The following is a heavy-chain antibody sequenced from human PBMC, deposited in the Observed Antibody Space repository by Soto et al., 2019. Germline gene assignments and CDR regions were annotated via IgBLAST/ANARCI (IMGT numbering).Heavy chain of an antibody. CDR1: GFTFSSYG. CDR3: AREPDSSSWYGGHWFDP. J-gene: IGHJ5*02. D-gene: IGHD6-13*01. V-gene: IGHV3-33*01. Sequence: QVQLLESGGGVVQPGRSLRLSCAASGFTFSSYGMHWVRQAPGKGLEWVAVIWYDGSNKYYADSVKGRFTISRDNSKNTLYLQMTSLRAEDTAVYYCAREPDSSSWYGGHWFDPWGQGTLVTVSS. CDR2: IWYDGSNK.